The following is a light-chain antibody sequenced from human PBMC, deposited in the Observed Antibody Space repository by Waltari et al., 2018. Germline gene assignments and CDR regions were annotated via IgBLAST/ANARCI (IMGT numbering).Light chain of an antibody. CDR1: QTVYANY. J-gene: IGKJ2*01. CDR2: VAS. Sequence: VVSQSPGTLSLSPGDRATLSCTTSQTVYANYLAWYQHKPGQPPRLLLYVASRRATGIPERFSGSGSGTHFTLTISRVDPEDFAVYYCQEYGNSPPYNFGPGTRLEI. V-gene: IGKV3-20*01. CDR3: QEYGNSPPYN.